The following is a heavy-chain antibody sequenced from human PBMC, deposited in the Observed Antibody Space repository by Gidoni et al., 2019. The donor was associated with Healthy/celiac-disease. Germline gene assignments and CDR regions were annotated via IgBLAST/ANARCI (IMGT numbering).Heavy chain of an antibody. D-gene: IGHD1-7*01. J-gene: IGHJ4*02. CDR2: IYHSGST. CDR3: AREGNYESPAT. V-gene: IGHV4-38-2*02. CDR1: GYSISSGYY. Sequence: QVQLQESGPGLVKPSETLSLTCTVSGYSISSGYYWGWIRQPPGKGLEWIGSIYHSGSTYYNPSLKSRVTISVDTSKNQFSLKLSSVTAADTAVYYCAREGNYESPATWGQGTLVTVSS.